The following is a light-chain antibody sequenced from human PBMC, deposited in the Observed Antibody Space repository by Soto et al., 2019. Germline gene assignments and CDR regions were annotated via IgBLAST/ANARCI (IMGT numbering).Light chain of an antibody. CDR3: QTWGAGIVV. V-gene: IGLV4-69*01. Sequence: QPVLTQSPSASASLGASVKLTCTLSRGHSSYTIAWHQQQPEKGPRYLMKLNTDGSHSRGDGIPDRFSGSRSGAERYLTLSSLQAEDEADYYCQTWGAGIVVFGGGTKLTVL. CDR1: RGHSSYT. CDR2: LNTDGSH. J-gene: IGLJ2*01.